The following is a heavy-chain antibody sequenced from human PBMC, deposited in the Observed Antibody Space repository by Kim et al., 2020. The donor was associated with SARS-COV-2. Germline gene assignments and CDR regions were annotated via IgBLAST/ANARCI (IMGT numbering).Heavy chain of an antibody. Sequence: GGSLRLSCAASGFTFSSYWMSWVRQAPGKGLEWVANIKQDGSEKYYVDSVKGRFTISRDNAKNSLYLQMNSLRAEDTAVYYCARDRWLQLGNLDYYYYGMDVWGQGTTVTVSS. J-gene: IGHJ6*02. CDR1: GFTFSSYW. CDR3: ARDRWLQLGNLDYYYYGMDV. D-gene: IGHD5-12*01. CDR2: IKQDGSEK. V-gene: IGHV3-7*01.